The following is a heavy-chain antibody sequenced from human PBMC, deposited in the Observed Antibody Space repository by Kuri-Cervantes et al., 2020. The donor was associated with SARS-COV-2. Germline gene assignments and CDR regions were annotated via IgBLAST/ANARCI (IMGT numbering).Heavy chain of an antibody. CDR3: AKDQHGIVVVVAAIDY. V-gene: IGHV3-30*04. D-gene: IGHD2-15*01. CDR1: GFTFSSYA. CDR2: ISYDGSNK. Sequence: GESLKISCVASGFTFSSYAMHWVRQAPGKGLEWVALISYDGSNKFYADSVKGRFTISRDNSKNTLYLQMNSLRAEDTAVYYCAKDQHGIVVVVAAIDYWGQGTLVTVSS. J-gene: IGHJ4*02.